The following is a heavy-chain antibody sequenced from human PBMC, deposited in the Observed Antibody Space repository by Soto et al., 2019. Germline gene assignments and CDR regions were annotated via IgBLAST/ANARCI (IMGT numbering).Heavy chain of an antibody. CDR2: ISGSGGST. J-gene: IGHJ6*02. Sequence: PGGSLRLSCAASGFTFSSYAMSWVRQAPGKGLEWVSAISGSGGSTYYADSVKGRFTISRDNSKNTLYLQMNSLRAEDTAVYYCAKTNALLGLAMVRGVIITGYYGMDVWGQGTTVTVSS. V-gene: IGHV3-23*01. CDR1: GFTFSSYA. D-gene: IGHD3-10*01. CDR3: AKTNALLGLAMVRGVIITGYYGMDV.